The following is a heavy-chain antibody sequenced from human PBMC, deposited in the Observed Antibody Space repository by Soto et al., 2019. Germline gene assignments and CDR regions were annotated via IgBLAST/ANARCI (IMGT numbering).Heavy chain of an antibody. CDR1: GFTFSSYA. J-gene: IGHJ4*02. D-gene: IGHD5-18*01. CDR2: ISGSGGST. V-gene: IGHV3-23*01. CDR3: AKDGYSYGYAGDY. Sequence: PGGSLRLSCAASGFTFSSYAMSWVRQAPGKGLEWVSAISGSGGSTYYADSVKGRLTISRDNSKNTLYLQMNSLRAEDTAVYYCAKDGYSYGYAGDYWGQGTLVTVSS.